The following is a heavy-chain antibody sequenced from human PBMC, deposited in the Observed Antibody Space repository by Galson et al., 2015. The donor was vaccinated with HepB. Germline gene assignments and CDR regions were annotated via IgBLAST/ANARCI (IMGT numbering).Heavy chain of an antibody. CDR1: GFSVASSGVG. Sequence: PALVKPTQTLTLTCTVSGFSVASSGVGVGWIRQPPGKALEWLALVYWDDNKFYSPSLQSRLTITRDTSRDLVVLTLADVDPVDTATYYCAHTYLSNSGGDGFDIWGHGTRVTVSS. V-gene: IGHV2-5*02. CDR3: AHTYLSNSGGDGFDI. J-gene: IGHJ3*02. CDR2: VYWDDNK. D-gene: IGHD2-21*02.